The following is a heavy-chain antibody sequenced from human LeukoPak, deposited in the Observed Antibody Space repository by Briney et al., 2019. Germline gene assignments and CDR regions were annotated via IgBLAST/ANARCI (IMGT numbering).Heavy chain of an antibody. V-gene: IGHV4-61*08. CDR1: GGSVTSSGYY. CDR3: ARDRASTGYMNAFDI. D-gene: IGHD3-22*01. CDR2: IYHSGST. Sequence: PSETLSLTCTVSGGSVTSSGYYWSWVRQPPGKGLEYIGYIYHSGSTNYNPSLKSRVTISVDTSKNQFSLKLRSVTAADTAVYYCARDRASTGYMNAFDIWGQGTMVTVSS. J-gene: IGHJ3*02.